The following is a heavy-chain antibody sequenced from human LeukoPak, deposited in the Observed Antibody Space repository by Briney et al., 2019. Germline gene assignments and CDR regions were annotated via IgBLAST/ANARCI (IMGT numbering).Heavy chain of an antibody. CDR3: AKDRSTTDWFGP. CDR1: GFTFASYG. J-gene: IGHJ5*02. V-gene: IGHV3-30*18. CDR2: ISYDGSSK. Sequence: GGSLRLSCAASGFTFASYGMHWVRQAPRKGLEWVAVISYDGSSKYYADSVKGRFTISRDNSKNTLYLQMNSLRAEDAAVYYCAKDRSTTDWFGPWGQGTLVTVSS. D-gene: IGHD4-11*01.